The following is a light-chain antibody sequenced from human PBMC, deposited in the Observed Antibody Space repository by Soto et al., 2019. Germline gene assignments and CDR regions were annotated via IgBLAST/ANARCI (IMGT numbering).Light chain of an antibody. V-gene: IGKV1-5*03. Sequence: EIQMSLSPSTLSASEGDRVTIACRASQNIGDWLAWYQQKPGKAPKLLIYKASTLKSGVPSRFSGSGSGTEFTLTISSLQPDDFATYYCQHYNSYSEAFGQGTKVDIK. CDR3: QHYNSYSEA. CDR2: KAS. CDR1: QNIGDW. J-gene: IGKJ1*01.